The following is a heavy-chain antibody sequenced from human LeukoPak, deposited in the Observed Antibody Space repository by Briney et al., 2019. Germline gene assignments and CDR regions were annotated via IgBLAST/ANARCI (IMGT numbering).Heavy chain of an antibody. CDR1: GGSFSGYY. J-gene: IGHJ4*02. Sequence: SETLSLTCAVSGGSFSGYYWSWIRQPPGKGLEWIGEINHSGSTNYNPSLKSRVTISVDTSKNQFSLKLSSVTAADTAVYYCARGRVAYDYVWGSYRGVFDYWGQGTLVTVSS. D-gene: IGHD3-16*01. V-gene: IGHV4-34*01. CDR3: ARGRVAYDYVWGSYRGVFDY. CDR2: INHSGST.